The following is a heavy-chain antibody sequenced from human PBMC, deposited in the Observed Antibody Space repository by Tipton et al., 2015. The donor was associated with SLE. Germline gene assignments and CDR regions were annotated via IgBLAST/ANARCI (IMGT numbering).Heavy chain of an antibody. CDR2: IYSGGST. CDR1: GFTVSSNY. J-gene: IGHJ6*02. V-gene: IGHV3-66*01. CDR3: ARVRWSTTGGMDV. D-gene: IGHD4-23*01. Sequence: GSLRLSCAASGFTVSSNYMSWVRQAPGKGLEWVSVIYSGGSTYYADSVKGRFTISRDNSKNTLYLQMNSLRAEDTAVYYCARVRWSTTGGMDVWGQGTTVTVSS.